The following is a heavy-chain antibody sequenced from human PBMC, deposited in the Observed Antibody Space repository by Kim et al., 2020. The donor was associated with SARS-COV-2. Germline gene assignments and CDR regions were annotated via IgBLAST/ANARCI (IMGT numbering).Heavy chain of an antibody. J-gene: IGHJ6*02. CDR2: IIPIFGTA. CDR3: ASLARPHYYYGMDV. D-gene: IGHD6-6*01. CDR1: GGTFSSYA. V-gene: IGHV1-69*13. Sequence: SVKVSCKASGGTFSSYAISWVRQAPGQGLEWMGGIIPIFGTANYAQKFQGRVTITADESTSTAYMELSSLRSEDTAVYYCASLARPHYYYGMDVWGQGTTVTVSS.